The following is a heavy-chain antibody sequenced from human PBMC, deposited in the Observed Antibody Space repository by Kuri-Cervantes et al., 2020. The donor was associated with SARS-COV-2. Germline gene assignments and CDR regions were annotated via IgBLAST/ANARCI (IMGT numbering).Heavy chain of an antibody. V-gene: IGHV3-20*04. CDR1: GFTVSSNY. CDR2: INWNGVRT. J-gene: IGHJ4*02. CDR3: ARAGTSGSYLGY. D-gene: IGHD1-26*01. Sequence: GESLKISCAASGFTVSSNYMSWVRQAPGKGLEWVSGINWNGVRTGYTDSVKGRFTISRDNAKNSLYLQMNSLRAEDTAFYYCARAGTSGSYLGYWGQGTLVTVSS.